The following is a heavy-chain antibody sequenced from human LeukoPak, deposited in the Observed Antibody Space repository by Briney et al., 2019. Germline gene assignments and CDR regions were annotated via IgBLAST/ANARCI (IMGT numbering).Heavy chain of an antibody. Sequence: RGESLKISCKGSGYRFTDYWIGWVRQMPGKGLEWMGIIWPGDSSTRYSPSFQGQVTISADRSISTAYLQWNSLKASDTAMYYCARHVTTVTTSWFDPWGQGTLVTVSS. J-gene: IGHJ5*02. CDR3: ARHVTTVTTSWFDP. D-gene: IGHD4-11*01. V-gene: IGHV5-51*01. CDR2: IWPGDSST. CDR1: GYRFTDYW.